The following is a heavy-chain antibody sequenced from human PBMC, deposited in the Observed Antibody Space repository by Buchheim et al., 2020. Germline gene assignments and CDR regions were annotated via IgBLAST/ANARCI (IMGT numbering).Heavy chain of an antibody. V-gene: IGHV4-30-4*01. Sequence: QVQLQESGPGLVKPSQTLSLTCTVSGGSISSGDYYWSWIRQPPGKGLEWIGYIYYSGSTYYNPSLKSRVTITVDTSKNQFTLKLSSVTAADTAVYYCARERDYYGSGSYMGFDYWGQGTL. CDR1: GGSISSGDYY. CDR3: ARERDYYGSGSYMGFDY. D-gene: IGHD3-10*01. CDR2: IYYSGST. J-gene: IGHJ4*02.